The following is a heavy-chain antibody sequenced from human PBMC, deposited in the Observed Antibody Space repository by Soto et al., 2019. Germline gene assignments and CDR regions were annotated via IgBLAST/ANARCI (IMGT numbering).Heavy chain of an antibody. CDR1: GGSFSGYY. V-gene: IGHV4-34*01. CDR3: ARDRMYYDFWSGPPSGDAFDI. J-gene: IGHJ3*02. Sequence: SETLSLTCAVYGGSFSGYYWSWIRQPPGKGLEWIGEINHSGSTNYNPSLKSRVTISVDTSKNQFSLKLSSVTAADTAVYYCARDRMYYDFWSGPPSGDAFDIWGQGTMVTVSS. D-gene: IGHD3-3*01. CDR2: INHSGST.